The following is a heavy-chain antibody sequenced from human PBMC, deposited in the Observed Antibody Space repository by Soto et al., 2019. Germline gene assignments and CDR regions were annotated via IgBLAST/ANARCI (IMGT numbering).Heavy chain of an antibody. Sequence: ASVKVSCKASGYTFTSYDINWVRQATGQGLEWMGWMNPNSGNTGYAQKFQGRVTMTRNTSISTAYMELSSLRSEDTAVYYCERVTYFDFLRGFWRVSGFDPWGQGTLVTVSS. V-gene: IGHV1-8*01. CDR3: ERVTYFDFLRGFWRVSGFDP. D-gene: IGHD3-3*01. J-gene: IGHJ5*02. CDR2: MNPNSGNT. CDR1: GYTFTSYD.